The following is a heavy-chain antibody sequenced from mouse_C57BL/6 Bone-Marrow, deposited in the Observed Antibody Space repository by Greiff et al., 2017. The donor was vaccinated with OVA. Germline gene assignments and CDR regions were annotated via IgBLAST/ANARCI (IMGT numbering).Heavy chain of an antibody. J-gene: IGHJ1*03. CDR2: ISDGGSYT. CDR1: GFTFSSYA. V-gene: IGHV5-4*01. CDR3: ARDGGDYHWDFDV. Sequence: EVQVVESGGGLVKPGGSLKLSCAASGFTFSSYAMSWVRQTPEKRLEWVATISDGGSYTYYPANVKGRFTISRDNAKNNLYLQMSHLKSEDTAMYYCARDGGDYHWDFDVWGTGTTVTVSS. D-gene: IGHD1-1*02.